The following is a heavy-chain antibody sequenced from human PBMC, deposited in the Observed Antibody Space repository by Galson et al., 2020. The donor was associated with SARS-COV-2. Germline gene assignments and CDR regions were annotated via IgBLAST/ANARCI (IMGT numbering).Heavy chain of an antibody. Sequence: SETLSLTCTVSGGSISSSSYYWGWIRQPPGKGLEWIGSIYYSGSTYYNPSLKSRVTISVDTSKNQFSLKLSSVTAADTAVYYCARLNPRVWGSYQDWGQGTLVTVSS. J-gene: IGHJ4*02. V-gene: IGHV4-39*01. D-gene: IGHD3-16*02. CDR3: ARLNPRVWGSYQD. CDR1: GGSISSSSYY. CDR2: IYYSGST.